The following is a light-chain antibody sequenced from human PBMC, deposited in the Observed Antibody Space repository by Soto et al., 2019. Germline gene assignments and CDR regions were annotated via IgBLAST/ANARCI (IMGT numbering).Light chain of an antibody. CDR2: EVS. Sequence: SGNRVPLRCVAITNKRTSSDVGSYNRVSWYQQPPGAAPKLMIYEVSNRPSGVPDRFSGSKSGNTASLTISGLQAEDEADYYCNSYTGSSTYVFGTGTKVTVL. CDR1: SSDVGSYNR. V-gene: IGLV2-18*02. J-gene: IGLJ1*01. CDR3: NSYTGSSTYV.